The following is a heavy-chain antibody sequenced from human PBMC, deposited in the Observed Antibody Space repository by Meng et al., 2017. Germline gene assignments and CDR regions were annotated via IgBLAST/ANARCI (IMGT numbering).Heavy chain of an antibody. D-gene: IGHD3-22*01. J-gene: IGHJ4*02. V-gene: IGHV1-2*06. CDR1: GYTFTGYY. CDR3: ARGTKYYYDSSGYYLV. CDR2: INPNSGGT. Sequence: QGQLVQAGEEVEKPGASVKVSCKASGYTFTGYYMHWVRQAPGQGLEWMGRINPNSGGTNYAQKFQGRVTMTRDTSISTAYMELSRLRSDDTAVYYCARGTKYYYDSSGYYLVWGQGTLVTVSS.